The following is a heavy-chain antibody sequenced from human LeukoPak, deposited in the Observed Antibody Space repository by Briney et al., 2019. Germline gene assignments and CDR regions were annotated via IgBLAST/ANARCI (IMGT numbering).Heavy chain of an antibody. J-gene: IGHJ3*02. D-gene: IGHD3-22*01. CDR1: GGSFSGYY. Sequence: TPSETLSLTCAVYGGSFSGYYWSWIRQPPGKGLEWIGEINHSGSTNYNPSLKSRVTISVDTSKNQFSLKLSSVTAAGTAVYYCARLANYYDSSGYYLFDIWGQGTMVTVSS. V-gene: IGHV4-34*01. CDR3: ARLANYYDSSGYYLFDI. CDR2: INHSGST.